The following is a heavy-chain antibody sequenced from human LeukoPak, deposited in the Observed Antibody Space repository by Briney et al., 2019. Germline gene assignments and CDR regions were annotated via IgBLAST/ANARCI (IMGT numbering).Heavy chain of an antibody. CDR3: ATGQNYYDSSGYYAPGGVGY. V-gene: IGHV1-46*01. CDR1: GYTFTSYY. D-gene: IGHD3-22*01. J-gene: IGHJ4*02. Sequence: ASVKVSCKASGYTFTSYYMHWVRQAPGQGLEWMGIINPSGGSTSYAQKFQGRVTMTEDTSTDTAYMELSSLRSEDTAVYYCATGQNYYDSSGYYAPGGVGYWGQGTLVTVSS. CDR2: INPSGGST.